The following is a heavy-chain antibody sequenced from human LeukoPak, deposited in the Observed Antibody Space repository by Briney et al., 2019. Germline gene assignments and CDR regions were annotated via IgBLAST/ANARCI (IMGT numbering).Heavy chain of an antibody. CDR2: IYYSGST. V-gene: IGHV4-61*01. CDR1: GGSISSSSYY. Sequence: SETLSLTCTVSGGSISSSSYYWSWIRQPPGKGLEWIGYIYYSGSTNYNPSLKSRVTISVDTSKNQFSLKLSSVTATDTAVYYCARSQYGYSYGYVLDYWGQGTLVTVSS. J-gene: IGHJ4*02. D-gene: IGHD5-18*01. CDR3: ARSQYGYSYGYVLDY.